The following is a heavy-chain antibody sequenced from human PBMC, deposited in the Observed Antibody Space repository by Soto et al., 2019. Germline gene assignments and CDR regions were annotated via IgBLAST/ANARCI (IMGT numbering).Heavy chain of an antibody. CDR3: AIGGTAASIWYLEY. J-gene: IGHJ4*02. D-gene: IGHD6-13*01. CDR1: GFSFSTYW. CDR2: INTDGSST. V-gene: IGHV3-74*01. Sequence: GGSLRLSCAASGFSFSTYWMHWVRQAPGKGLVWVSRINTDGSSTNYADSVKGRFTISRDNAKNTLYLQMNSLRPEDTAVYYCAIGGTAASIWYLEYWGRGSLVTVSS.